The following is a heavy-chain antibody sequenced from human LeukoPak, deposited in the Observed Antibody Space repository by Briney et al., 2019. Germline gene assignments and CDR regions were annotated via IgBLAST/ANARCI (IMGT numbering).Heavy chain of an antibody. CDR2: IYTTGST. V-gene: IGHV4-4*07. CDR3: ARGAAPSSPPFDY. Sequence: SETLSLTCTVSGGSISRYYWSWVRQPAGKGLEWIGHIYTTGSTNCNPSLTSRVTMSVDTSKNQFSLNLGSVTAADTAVYYCARGAAPSSPPFDYWGQGTLVTVSS. D-gene: IGHD6-19*01. J-gene: IGHJ4*02. CDR1: GGSISRYY.